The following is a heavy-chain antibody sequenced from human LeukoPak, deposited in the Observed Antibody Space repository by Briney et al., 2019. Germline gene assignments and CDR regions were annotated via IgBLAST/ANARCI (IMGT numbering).Heavy chain of an antibody. CDR3: ARPSYNSGSFFDY. Sequence: GGSLRLSCAASGFTFSSYWMSWVRQAPGKGLEWVANIKQDGSEKYYVDSVKGRFTISRDNAKNSLYLQMNSLRVEDTAVYYCARPSYNSGSFFDYWGQGTLVTVSS. V-gene: IGHV3-7*01. CDR1: GFTFSSYW. CDR2: IKQDGSEK. D-gene: IGHD3-10*01. J-gene: IGHJ4*02.